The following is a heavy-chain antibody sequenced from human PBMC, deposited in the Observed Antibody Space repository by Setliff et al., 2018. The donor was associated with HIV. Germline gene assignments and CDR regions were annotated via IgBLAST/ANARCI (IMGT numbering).Heavy chain of an antibody. V-gene: IGHV4-34*01. J-gene: IGHJ6*03. CDR2: INHSGST. CDR3: ATASSSSWFTYYYYMDV. D-gene: IGHD6-13*01. CDR1: GGSFSGYY. Sequence: SETLSLTCAVYGGSFSGYYWSWIRQPPGKGLEWIGEINHSGSTNYNPSLKSRVTISVDTSKNQFSLKLSSVTAADTAVYYCATASSSSWFTYYYYMDVWGKGTTVTV.